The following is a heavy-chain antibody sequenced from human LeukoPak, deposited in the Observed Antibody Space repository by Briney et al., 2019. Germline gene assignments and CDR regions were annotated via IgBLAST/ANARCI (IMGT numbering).Heavy chain of an antibody. Sequence: ASVKVSCKASGGTFSSYAISWVRQAPGQGLEWMGGIIPIFGTANYAQKFQGRVTITADKSTSTAYMELSSLRSEDTAVYYCARHPRCNSGYEPTDAFDIWGQGTMVTVSS. J-gene: IGHJ3*02. CDR3: ARHPRCNSGYEPTDAFDI. CDR1: GGTFSSYA. D-gene: IGHD5-12*01. V-gene: IGHV1-69*06. CDR2: IIPIFGTA.